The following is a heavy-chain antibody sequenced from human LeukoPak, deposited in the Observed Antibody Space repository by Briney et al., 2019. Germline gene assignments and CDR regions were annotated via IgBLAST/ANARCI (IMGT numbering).Heavy chain of an antibody. CDR1: GFTFSSYS. D-gene: IGHD3-10*01. V-gene: IGHV3-48*01. Sequence: PGGSLRLSCAASGFTFSSYSMNWVRQAPGKGLEWVSYISSISSTIYYADSVKGRFTISRDNAKNSLYLQMNSLRAEDTAVYYCAREGSGSGVDYWGQGTLVTVSS. CDR3: AREGSGSGVDY. CDR2: ISSISSTI. J-gene: IGHJ4*02.